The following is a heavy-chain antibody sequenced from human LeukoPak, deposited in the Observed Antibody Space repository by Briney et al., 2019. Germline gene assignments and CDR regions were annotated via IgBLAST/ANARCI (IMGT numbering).Heavy chain of an antibody. D-gene: IGHD1-14*01. CDR3: AKGSGINHYHWIDP. Sequence: GGSLRLSCAASGFTFSSYAMTWVRQAPGKGLEWVSAISGSGGSTYYADSVKGRFTISRDNSKNTLYLQMDSLRAEDTALYYCAKGSGINHYHWIDPWGQGTLVTVSS. V-gene: IGHV3-23*01. J-gene: IGHJ5*02. CDR1: GFTFSSYA. CDR2: ISGSGGST.